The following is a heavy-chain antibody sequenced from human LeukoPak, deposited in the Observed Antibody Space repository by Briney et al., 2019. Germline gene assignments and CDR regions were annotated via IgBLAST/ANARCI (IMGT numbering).Heavy chain of an antibody. CDR2: ISSSSSSI. CDR3: ARRLEGYMDV. CDR1: AFTFSTYS. Sequence: GGSLRLSCAASAFTFSTYSMHWVRQAPGKGLEWISYISSSSSSIYYADSVKGRFTISRDNSKNTLYLQMNSLRAEDTAVYYCARRLEGYMDVWGKGTTVTVSS. V-gene: IGHV3-48*01. D-gene: IGHD3-3*01. J-gene: IGHJ6*03.